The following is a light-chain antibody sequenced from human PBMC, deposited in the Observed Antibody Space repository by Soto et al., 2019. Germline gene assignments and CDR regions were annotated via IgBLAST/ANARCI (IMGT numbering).Light chain of an antibody. V-gene: IGLV2-14*01. Sequence: SSLTQPASVSGSPGQSITISCPGTSSDVGGYSSVSWYQQYPGKAPKLMIYDVGNRPSGVSNRFSGSKSGNTASLTISGLQAEDEADYYCSSYTDSGTLYVFGTGTRSPS. CDR2: DVG. CDR1: SSDVGGYSS. J-gene: IGLJ1*01. CDR3: SSYTDSGTLYV.